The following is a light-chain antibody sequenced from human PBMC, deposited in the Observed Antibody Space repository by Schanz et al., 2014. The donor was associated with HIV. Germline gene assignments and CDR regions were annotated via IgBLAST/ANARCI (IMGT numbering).Light chain of an antibody. V-gene: IGKV1-33*01. J-gene: IGKJ1*01. Sequence: DIQMTQSPSSLSASVGDRVTITCQASQDISNYLNWYQQKPGKAPKLLIYDASNLETGVPSRISGSRSGTDFTLTISRLQPEDFATYYCQQTYSLPVTFGQGTKVEIK. CDR3: QQTYSLPVT. CDR2: DAS. CDR1: QDISNY.